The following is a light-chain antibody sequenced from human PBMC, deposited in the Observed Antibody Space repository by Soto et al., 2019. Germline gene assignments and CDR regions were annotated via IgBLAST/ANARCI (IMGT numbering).Light chain of an antibody. Sequence: EIVMTQSPASLSVSPGDGVTLSCRASQSVASNVAWYQQKPGQGPRLLIHGASTWAAGVPARFSGSGSATDFTLTISSLQSEDFAVYYCQQYHNWPPQYTFGQGTKLQIK. CDR2: GAS. V-gene: IGKV3-15*01. CDR1: QSVASN. J-gene: IGKJ2*01. CDR3: QQYHNWPPQYT.